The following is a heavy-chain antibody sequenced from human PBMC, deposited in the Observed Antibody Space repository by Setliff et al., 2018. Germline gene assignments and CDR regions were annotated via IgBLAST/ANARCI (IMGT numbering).Heavy chain of an antibody. D-gene: IGHD3-10*01. CDR2: ISWNSGSI. CDR3: AKDTHYGPGSYGGFDY. CDR1: GFTFDDYA. Sequence: GGSLRLSCAASGFTFDDYAMHWVRQAPGKGLEWVSGISWNSGSIGYADSVKGRFTISRDNAKNSLYLQMNSLRAEDTALYYCAKDTHYGPGSYGGFDYWGQGTLVTVSS. V-gene: IGHV3-9*01. J-gene: IGHJ4*02.